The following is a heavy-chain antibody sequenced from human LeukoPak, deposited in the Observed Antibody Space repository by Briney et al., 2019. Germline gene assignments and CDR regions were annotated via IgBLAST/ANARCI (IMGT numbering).Heavy chain of an antibody. D-gene: IGHD1-26*01. J-gene: IGHJ4*02. Sequence: GGSLRLSCAASGFTFSNDWMHWVRQAPGKGLLWVSHIKSDGSTRNYADSVKGRFTISRDNAKNTVYLQMNSLRAEDTAVCYCAKDELSGSYYYWGQGTLVTVSS. CDR3: AKDELSGSYYY. V-gene: IGHV3-74*01. CDR1: GFTFSNDW. CDR2: IKSDGSTR.